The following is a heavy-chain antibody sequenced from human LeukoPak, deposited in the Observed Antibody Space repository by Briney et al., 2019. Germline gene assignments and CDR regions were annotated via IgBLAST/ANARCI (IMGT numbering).Heavy chain of an antibody. V-gene: IGHV3-48*01. D-gene: IGHD3-3*01. CDR2: ISSSSSTI. CDR1: GFIFSSYS. Sequence: PGGSLRLSCAAPGFIFSSYSMNWVRQAPGKGLEWVSYISSSSSTIYYADSVKGRFTISRDNAKNSLYLQMNSLRAEDTAVYYCARQNTALDCWSGGYYYYYMDVWGKGTTVTVSS. CDR3: ARQNTALDCWSGGYYYYYMDV. J-gene: IGHJ6*03.